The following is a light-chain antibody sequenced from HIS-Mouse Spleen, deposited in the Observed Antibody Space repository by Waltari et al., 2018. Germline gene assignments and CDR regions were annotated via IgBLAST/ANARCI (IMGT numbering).Light chain of an antibody. CDR1: SSDVGSYNL. V-gene: IGLV2-23*01. CDR3: CSYAGSSTWV. CDR2: EGS. Sequence: QSALTQPASMSGSPGQSITISCTGTSSDVGSYNLVSWYQQPPGKAPKPMIYEGSKRPSGVSNRFSGSKSGNTASLTISGLQAEDEADYYCCSYAGSSTWVFGGGTKLTVL. J-gene: IGLJ3*02.